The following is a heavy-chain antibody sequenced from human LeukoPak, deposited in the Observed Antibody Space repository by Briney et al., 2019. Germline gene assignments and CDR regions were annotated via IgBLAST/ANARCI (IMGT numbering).Heavy chain of an antibody. CDR3: ASAFGVVKGYFDY. Sequence: SETLSLTCTVSGGTISSSSYYWGWIRQPPGKGLEWIGTIYYSGSTYYNPSLKSRVTISVDTSKNQFSLKLSSVTAADTAVYYCASAFGVVKGYFDYWGQGTLVTVSS. CDR1: GGTISSSSYY. V-gene: IGHV4-39*01. D-gene: IGHD3-3*01. CDR2: IYYSGST. J-gene: IGHJ4*02.